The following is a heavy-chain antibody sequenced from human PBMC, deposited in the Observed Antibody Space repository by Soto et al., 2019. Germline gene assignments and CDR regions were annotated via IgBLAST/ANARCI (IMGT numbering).Heavy chain of an antibody. CDR3: ARRLYYDSSGFEGGGMDV. CDR1: GVSISSGGYS. J-gene: IGHJ6*02. V-gene: IGHV4-30-2*03. CDR2: IYYSGST. Sequence: SETLSLTCAVSGVSISSGGYSWSWIRQPPGKGLEWIGYIYYSGSTYYNPSLKSRVTISVDTSKNQFSLKLSSVTAADTAVYYCARRLYYDSSGFEGGGMDVWGQGTTVTVSS. D-gene: IGHD3-22*01.